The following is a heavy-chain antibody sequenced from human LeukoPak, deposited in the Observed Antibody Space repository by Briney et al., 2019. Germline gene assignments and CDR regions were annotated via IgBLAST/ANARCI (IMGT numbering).Heavy chain of an antibody. CDR1: GNTFTTFA. V-gene: IGHV7-4-1*02. Sequence: ASVKVSCKTSGNTFTTFAMHWVRQAPGQGLEWMGWINTNTGNPTYAQGFTGRFVFSLDTSVSTAYLQISSLKAEDTAVYYCAREGGYDSVWGSYRLPYHYWGQGTLVTVSS. J-gene: IGHJ4*02. CDR3: AREGGYDSVWGSYRLPYHY. D-gene: IGHD3-16*02. CDR2: INTNTGNP.